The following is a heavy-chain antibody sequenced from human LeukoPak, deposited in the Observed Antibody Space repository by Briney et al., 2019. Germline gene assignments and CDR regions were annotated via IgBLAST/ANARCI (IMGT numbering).Heavy chain of an antibody. CDR3: ARDSDYGDYGDPFDI. Sequence: ASVKVSCKASGYTFTGYYLHWVRQAPGQGLEWMGWIKPNSGGTNYAQTVQGRVTMTRDTSISTAYMEISRLRSDDTAVYSCARDSDYGDYGDPFDIWGQGTMVTVSS. CDR2: IKPNSGGT. J-gene: IGHJ3*02. CDR1: GYTFTGYY. D-gene: IGHD4-17*01. V-gene: IGHV1-2*02.